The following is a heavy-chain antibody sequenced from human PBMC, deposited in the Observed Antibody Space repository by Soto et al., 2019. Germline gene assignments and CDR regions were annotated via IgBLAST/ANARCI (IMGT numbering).Heavy chain of an antibody. CDR3: AHCIAGNDAFDF. J-gene: IGHJ3*01. V-gene: IGHV2-5*02. CDR1: GFSLSTSGVA. Sequence: QITLKESGPTLVKPTQTLTLTCTFSGFSLSTSGVAVGWIRQPPGKALEWLALIYWDDDMRLSPSLKSRLTISKDTSKNQVVLRTTNMDPVDTATYYCAHCIAGNDAFDFWGQGTMVTVSS. CDR2: IYWDDDM. D-gene: IGHD6-13*01.